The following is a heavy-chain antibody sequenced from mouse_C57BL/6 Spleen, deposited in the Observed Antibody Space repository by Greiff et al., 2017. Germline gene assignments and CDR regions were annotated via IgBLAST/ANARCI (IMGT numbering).Heavy chain of an antibody. J-gene: IGHJ2*01. CDR3: ARRGTTVVAPFDY. CDR1: GYTFTSYW. Sequence: QVQLQQSGAELVKPGASVKLSCKASGYTFTSYWMHWVKQRPGQGLEWIGMIHPTSGSTNYNEKFKSKATLTVDKSSSTAYMPLSSLTSEDSAVYFCARRGTTVVAPFDYWGQGTTLTVSS. V-gene: IGHV1-64*01. D-gene: IGHD1-1*01. CDR2: IHPTSGST.